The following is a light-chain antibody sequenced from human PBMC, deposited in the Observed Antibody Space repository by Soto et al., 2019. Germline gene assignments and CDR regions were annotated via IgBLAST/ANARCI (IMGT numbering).Light chain of an antibody. CDR3: SSYTSSSTLVV. CDR1: SSDVGGYNY. V-gene: IGLV2-14*03. CDR2: DVS. Sequence: QSVLTQPASVSGSPGQSITISCTGTSSDVGGYNYVSWYQQHPGKAPKLMIYDVSDWPSGVSSRFSGSKSGNTASLTISGLQAEDEADYYCSSYTSSSTLVVFGGGTKLTVL. J-gene: IGLJ2*01.